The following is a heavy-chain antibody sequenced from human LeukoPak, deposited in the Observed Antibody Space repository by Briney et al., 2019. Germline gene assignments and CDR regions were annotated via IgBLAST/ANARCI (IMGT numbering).Heavy chain of an antibody. Sequence: GGSLRLSCSASGFTFNRFYLHWVRQAPGKGLEFVSHISSNGATTYYADSVKGRFTISRDNSKNTLYLQMNSLRAEDTAVYYCAKNKILTGYYGLDYWGQGTLVTVSS. D-gene: IGHD3-9*01. CDR2: ISSNGATT. CDR1: GFTFNRFY. J-gene: IGHJ4*02. CDR3: AKNKILTGYYGLDY. V-gene: IGHV3-64*04.